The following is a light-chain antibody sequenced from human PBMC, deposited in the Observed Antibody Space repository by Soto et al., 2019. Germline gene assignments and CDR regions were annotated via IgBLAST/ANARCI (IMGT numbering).Light chain of an antibody. CDR2: GAS. CDR3: QYYSSSLSIS. V-gene: IGKV3-20*01. CDR1: QSVRSTY. Sequence: EIVLTQSPGILSLSPGERATLSCRASQSVRSTYLAWYQQKPGQAPRLLIHGASSRATGIPDRFSGSGSGTDFTLTISRLEPEDFAVYYYQYYSSSLSISFGHATRLDIK. J-gene: IGKJ5*01.